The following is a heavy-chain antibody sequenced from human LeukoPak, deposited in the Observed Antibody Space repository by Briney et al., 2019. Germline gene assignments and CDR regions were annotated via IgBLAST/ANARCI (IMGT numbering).Heavy chain of an antibody. D-gene: IGHD5-18*01. CDR3: ARPDTAMVQTAFDY. Sequence: GGSLRLSCAASGFTFSSYWMSWVRQAPGKGLEWVANIKQDGSEKYYVDSVKGRFTISRDNAKNSLYLQMNSLRAEDTAVYYCARPDTAMVQTAFDYWGQGTLVTVSS. CDR2: IKQDGSEK. J-gene: IGHJ4*02. CDR1: GFTFSSYW. V-gene: IGHV3-7*01.